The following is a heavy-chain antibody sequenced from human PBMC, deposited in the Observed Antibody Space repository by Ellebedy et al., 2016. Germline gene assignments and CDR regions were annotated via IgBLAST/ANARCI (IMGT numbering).Heavy chain of an antibody. CDR2: VNAGNGNT. Sequence: ASVKVSCKASGYSFTSYAMTWVRQAPGQRLEWMGWVNAGNGNTKYSQKFQGRVTISRDTSASTAYMELSSLRSEDTAVYYCARDNYDILTGLVYFDYWGQGSLVTVSS. V-gene: IGHV1-3*01. CDR1: GYSFTSYA. J-gene: IGHJ4*02. D-gene: IGHD3-9*01. CDR3: ARDNYDILTGLVYFDY.